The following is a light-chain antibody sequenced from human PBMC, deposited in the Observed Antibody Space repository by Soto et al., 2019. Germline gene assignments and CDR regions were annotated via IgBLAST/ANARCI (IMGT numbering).Light chain of an antibody. V-gene: IGKV3-20*01. J-gene: IGKJ1*01. CDR1: RIIGHNY. CDR3: QQFGISPRT. CDR2: ATS. Sequence: PGDRATLSCRASRIIGHNYLAWYQQKRGQPPRLLIYATSTSATGIPDRFSGSGSVTNFTLTISRLEPEDFAVYYCQQFGISPRTFGQGTKVEIK.